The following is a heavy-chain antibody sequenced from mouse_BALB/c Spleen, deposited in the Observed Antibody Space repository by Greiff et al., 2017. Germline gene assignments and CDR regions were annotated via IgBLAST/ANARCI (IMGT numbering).Heavy chain of an antibody. J-gene: IGHJ2*01. D-gene: IGHD2-3*01. V-gene: IGHV5-6-4*01. Sequence: EVKLMESGGGLVKPGGSLKLSCAASGFTFSSYTMSWVRQTPEKRLEWVATISSGGSYTYYPDSVKGRFTISRDNAKNTLYLQMSSLKSEDTAMYYCTRDDDGYYYFDYWGQGTTLTVSS. CDR1: GFTFSSYT. CDR2: ISSGGSYT. CDR3: TRDDDGYYYFDY.